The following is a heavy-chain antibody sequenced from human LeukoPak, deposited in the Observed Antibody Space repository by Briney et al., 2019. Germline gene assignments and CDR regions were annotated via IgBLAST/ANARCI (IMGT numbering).Heavy chain of an antibody. D-gene: IGHD5-18*01. J-gene: IGHJ4*02. CDR2: ISSSSSTI. V-gene: IGHV3-48*01. CDR1: GFTFSSYS. CDR3: ARLQQLWNTPDDY. Sequence: GGSLRLSCAASGFTFSSYSMNWVRQAPGKELEWVSYISSSSSTIYYADSVKGRFTISRDNAKNSLYLQMNSLRAEDTAVYYCARLQQLWNTPDDYWGQGTLVTVSS.